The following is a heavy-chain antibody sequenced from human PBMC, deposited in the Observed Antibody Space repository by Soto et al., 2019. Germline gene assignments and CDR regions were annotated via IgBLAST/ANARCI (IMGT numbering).Heavy chain of an antibody. CDR2: IYYSGST. J-gene: IGHJ4*02. Sequence: PSETLSLTCTVSGGSISSSSYYWGWIRQPPGKGLEWIGSIYYSGSTYYNPSLKSRVTISVDTSKNQFSLKLSSVTAADTAVYYCATEREYYDILTGYSSFDYWGQGTLVTVSS. CDR3: ATEREYYDILTGYSSFDY. D-gene: IGHD3-9*01. CDR1: GGSISSSSYY. V-gene: IGHV4-39*01.